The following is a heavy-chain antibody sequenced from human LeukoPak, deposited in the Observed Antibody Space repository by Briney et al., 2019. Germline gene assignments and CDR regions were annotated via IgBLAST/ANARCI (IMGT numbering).Heavy chain of an antibody. D-gene: IGHD3-10*01. V-gene: IGHV3-48*01. CDR3: ARDSPRGSGSYYSDFDY. CDR2: ISVSSGTI. CDR1: GFTFSTYN. J-gene: IGHJ4*02. Sequence: GGSLRLSCAASGFTFSTYNMNWVRQAPGKGLEWVSYISVSSGTIYYTDSVKGRFTISRDNAKNSLYLQMKSLRAEDTAVYYCARDSPRGSGSYYSDFDYWGQGTLVTVSS.